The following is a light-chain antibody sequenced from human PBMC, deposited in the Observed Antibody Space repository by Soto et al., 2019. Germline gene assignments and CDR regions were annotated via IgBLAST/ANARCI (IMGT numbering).Light chain of an antibody. Sequence: QSVLTQPASVSGSPGQSITIPCTGTSGDVGSYNLVSWYQQHPGKAPKLLIYDVTERPSGVSNRFSGSKSGSTASLTISGLQPDDEADYYCCSYTGNSEVFGTGTKLTVL. V-gene: IGLV2-23*02. CDR1: SGDVGSYNL. CDR2: DVT. CDR3: CSYTGNSEV. J-gene: IGLJ1*01.